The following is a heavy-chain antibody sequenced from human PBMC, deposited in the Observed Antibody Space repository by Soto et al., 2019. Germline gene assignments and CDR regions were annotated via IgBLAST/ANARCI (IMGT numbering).Heavy chain of an antibody. CDR1: GGTFSCYA. CDR2: IIPIFGTA. V-gene: IGHV1-69*13. D-gene: IGHD3-9*01. J-gene: IGHJ6*02. Sequence: SVKVSCKASGGTFSCYAISWVRQAPGQGLEWMGGIIPIFGTANYAQKFQGRVTITADESTSTAYMELSSLRSEDTAVYYCARGGEELRYFDWWNYYYGMDVSGQGTTVTVSS. CDR3: ARGGEELRYFDWWNYYYGMDV.